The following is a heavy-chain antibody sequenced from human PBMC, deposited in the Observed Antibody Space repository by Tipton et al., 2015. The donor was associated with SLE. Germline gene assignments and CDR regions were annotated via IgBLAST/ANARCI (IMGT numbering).Heavy chain of an antibody. D-gene: IGHD6-19*01. V-gene: IGHV4-39*07. CDR3: AKTTVYSNDWPYFDH. Sequence: LRLSCTFSGGSISSDYYYWGWIRQPPGKGLEWIGSIYYSGSTYYNPSLRSRVTISLDRSKNHFSLTLNSVTAADTAVYYCAKTTVYSNDWPYFDHWGQGTLVTVSS. CDR1: GGSISSDYYY. J-gene: IGHJ4*02. CDR2: IYYSGST.